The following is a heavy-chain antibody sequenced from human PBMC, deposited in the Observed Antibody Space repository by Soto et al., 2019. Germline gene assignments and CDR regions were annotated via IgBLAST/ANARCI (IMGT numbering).Heavy chain of an antibody. CDR1: GYTFTSYG. Sequence: QVHLVQSGAEVKKPGASVKVSCKASGYTFTSYGITWVRQAPGQGLEWMGWISAYNGNTNYAQNLQGRVTMTTDTSTSTAYMELRSLRSDDTAVYYCARVPGYYYYYGMDFWGQGTTVTVSS. CDR2: ISAYNGNT. V-gene: IGHV1-18*01. J-gene: IGHJ6*02. CDR3: ARVPGYYYYYGMDF.